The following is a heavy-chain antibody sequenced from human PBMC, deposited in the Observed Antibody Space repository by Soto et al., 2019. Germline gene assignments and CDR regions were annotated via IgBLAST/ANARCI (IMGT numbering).Heavy chain of an antibody. CDR1: GGSFSGYY. J-gene: IGHJ5*02. CDR3: ARSPGSDP. V-gene: IGHV4-34*01. Sequence: SETLSLTCAVYGGSFSGYYWSWIRQPPGKGLEWIGEINHSGSTNYNPSLKSRVTISVDTSKNQFSLKLSSVTAADTAVYYCARSPGSDPWGKGTRGTVPS. CDR2: INHSGST.